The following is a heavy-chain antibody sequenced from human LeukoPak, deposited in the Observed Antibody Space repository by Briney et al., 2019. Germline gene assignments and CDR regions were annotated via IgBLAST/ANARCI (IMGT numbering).Heavy chain of an antibody. Sequence: GRSLRLSCAASGFTFSDYYMSWIRQTPGKGLEWVSYISSSSGHTEYADSVKGRFTVSRDNAKNSLFLQLNSLRAVDTAVYYCARVGSIAAAGTPDYWGQGTLVTVSS. CDR1: GFTFSDYY. CDR3: ARVGSIAAAGTPDY. D-gene: IGHD6-13*01. J-gene: IGHJ4*02. V-gene: IGHV3-11*06. CDR2: ISSSSGHT.